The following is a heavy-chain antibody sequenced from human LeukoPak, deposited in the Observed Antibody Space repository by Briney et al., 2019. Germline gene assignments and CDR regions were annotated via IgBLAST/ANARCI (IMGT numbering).Heavy chain of an antibody. D-gene: IGHD2-21*02. CDR2: ISAYNGNR. Sequence: ASVKVSCKASGYTFTSYGISWVRQAPGQGLEWMGWISAYNGNRNYEQKLQGRVTMTTDTATSTPYMELRSLRADDTAVYYCARYRWGLNYYHYMDVWGKGTTVTVSS. CDR3: ARYRWGLNYYHYMDV. J-gene: IGHJ6*03. CDR1: GYTFTSYG. V-gene: IGHV1-18*01.